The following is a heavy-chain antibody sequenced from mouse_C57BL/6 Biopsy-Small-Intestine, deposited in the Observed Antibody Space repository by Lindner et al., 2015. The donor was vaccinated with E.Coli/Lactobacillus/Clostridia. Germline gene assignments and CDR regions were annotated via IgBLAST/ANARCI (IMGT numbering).Heavy chain of an antibody. J-gene: IGHJ4*01. CDR1: GYAFTNYL. V-gene: IGHV1-54*02. Sequence: VQLQESGAELVRPGTSVKVSCKASGYAFTNYLIEWVKQRPEQGLEWIGWIDPENGDTEYASKFQGKATITADTSSNTAYLQLSSLTSEDSAVYLCARYTTVAPYAMDYVGSRNLSHRLL. D-gene: IGHD1-1*01. CDR2: IDPENGDT. CDR3: ARYTTVAPYAMDY.